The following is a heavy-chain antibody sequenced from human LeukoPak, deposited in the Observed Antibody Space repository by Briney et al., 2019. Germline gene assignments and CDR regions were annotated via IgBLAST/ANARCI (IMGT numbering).Heavy chain of an antibody. V-gene: IGHV1-18*01. CDR3: ARSYYDSSGYADAFDI. CDR2: ISAYNGNT. CDR1: GGSFSGYA. Sequence: ASVKVSCKASGGSFSGYAISWVRQAPGQGLEWMGWISAYNGNTNYAQKLQGRVTMTTDTSTSTAYMELRSLRSDDTAVYYCARSYYDSSGYADAFDIWGQGAMVTVSS. J-gene: IGHJ3*02. D-gene: IGHD3-22*01.